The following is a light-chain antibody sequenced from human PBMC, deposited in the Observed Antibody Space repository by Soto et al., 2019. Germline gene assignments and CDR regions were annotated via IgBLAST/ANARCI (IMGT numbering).Light chain of an antibody. CDR2: EVS. CDR1: SSDVGRYNH. Sequence: QSALTQPASVSGSPGQSITISCTGTSSDVGRYNHVSWYQQHPGKAPKLMIYEVSKRPSGVSNRFSGSKSGNTASLTISGLQAEDEADYYCSSYAAASTYVFGGGTKVTVL. CDR3: SSYAAASTYV. V-gene: IGLV2-23*02. J-gene: IGLJ1*01.